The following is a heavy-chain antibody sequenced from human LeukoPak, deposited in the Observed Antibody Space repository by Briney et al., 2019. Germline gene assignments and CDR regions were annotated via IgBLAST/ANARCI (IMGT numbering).Heavy chain of an antibody. CDR3: ARVDGYCSSTSCPNPRYYYGMDV. D-gene: IGHD2-2*01. J-gene: IGHJ6*04. V-gene: IGHV3-33*01. CDR1: GFTFSSYG. Sequence: GRSLRLSCAASGFTFSSYGMHWVRQASGKGLEWVAVIWYDGRNKYYADSVKGRFTISRDNSKNTLYLQMNSLRAEDTAVYYCARVDGYCSSTSCPNPRYYYGMDVWGKGTTVTVSS. CDR2: IWYDGRNK.